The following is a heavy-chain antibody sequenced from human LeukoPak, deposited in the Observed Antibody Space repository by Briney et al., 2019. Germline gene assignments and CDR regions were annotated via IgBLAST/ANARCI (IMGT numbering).Heavy chain of an antibody. Sequence: GGSLRLSCAASGFTFSSYWMSWVRQAPGKGLEWVANIKQDGSEKYYVDSVKGRFTISRDNAKNSLYLQMNSLRAEDTAVYYCARDHGAAGVYYMDVWGKGTTVTVSS. CDR1: GFTFSSYW. D-gene: IGHD3-10*01. V-gene: IGHV3-7*01. CDR2: IKQDGSEK. CDR3: ARDHGAAGVYYMDV. J-gene: IGHJ6*03.